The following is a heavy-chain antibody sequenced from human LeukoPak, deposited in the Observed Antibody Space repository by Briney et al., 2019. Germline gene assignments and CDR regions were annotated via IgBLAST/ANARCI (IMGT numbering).Heavy chain of an antibody. V-gene: IGHV3-30*18. J-gene: IGHJ4*02. CDR2: ISYDGSNK. CDR1: GFTFSSYG. D-gene: IGHD6-19*01. CDR3: AKTEAGTEVDY. Sequence: GRSLRLSCAASGFTFSSYGMHWVRQAPGKGLEWVAVISYDGSNKYYADSAKGRFTISRDNSKNTLYLQMNSLRAEDTAVYYCAKTEAGTEVDYWGQGTLVTVSS.